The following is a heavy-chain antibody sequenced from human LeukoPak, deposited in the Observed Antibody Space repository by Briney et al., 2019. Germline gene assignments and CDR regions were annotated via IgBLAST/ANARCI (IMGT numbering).Heavy chain of an antibody. J-gene: IGHJ4*02. Sequence: GGSLRLSCAASGFTFSSYAMHWVRQAPGKGLEWVAVISYDGSNKYYADSVKGRFTISRDNSKNTLYLQMNSLRAEDTAVYYCARDKTGNGDDVFDYWGQGTLVTVSS. CDR3: ARDKTGNGDDVFDY. CDR2: ISYDGSNK. D-gene: IGHD3-16*01. V-gene: IGHV3-30*04. CDR1: GFTFSSYA.